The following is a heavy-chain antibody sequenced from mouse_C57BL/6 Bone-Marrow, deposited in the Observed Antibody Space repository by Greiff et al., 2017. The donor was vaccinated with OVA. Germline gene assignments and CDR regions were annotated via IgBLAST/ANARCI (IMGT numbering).Heavy chain of an antibody. CDR2: INPSSGYT. J-gene: IGHJ4*01. Sequence: VQLVESGAELARPGASVKMSCKASGYTFTSYTMHWVKQRPGQGLEWIGYINPSSGYTKYNQKFKDKATLTADKSSSTAYMQLSSLTSEDSAVYYCANYYGSSLDYWGQGTSVTVSS. V-gene: IGHV1-4*01. CDR1: GYTFTSYT. CDR3: ANYYGSSLDY. D-gene: IGHD1-1*01.